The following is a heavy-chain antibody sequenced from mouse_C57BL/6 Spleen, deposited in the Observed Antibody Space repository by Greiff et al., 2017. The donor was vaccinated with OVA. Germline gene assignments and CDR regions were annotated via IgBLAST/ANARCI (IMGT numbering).Heavy chain of an antibody. Sequence: QVQLKQPGAELVKPGASVKVSCKASGYTFTSYWMHWVKQRPGQGLEWIGRIHPSDSDTNYNQKFKGKATLTVDKSSSTAYMQLSSLTSEDSAVYDCAIIDGRAGDFDGWGKGTTLTVAS. V-gene: IGHV1-74*01. D-gene: IGHD1-1*01. J-gene: IGHJ2*01. CDR1: GYTFTSYW. CDR2: IHPSDSDT. CDR3: AIIDGRAGDFDG.